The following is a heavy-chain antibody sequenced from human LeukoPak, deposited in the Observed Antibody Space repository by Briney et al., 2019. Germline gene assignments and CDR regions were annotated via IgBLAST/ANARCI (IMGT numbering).Heavy chain of an antibody. CDR2: INPNSGGT. J-gene: IGHJ5*02. V-gene: IGHV1-2*04. D-gene: IGHD6-6*01. CDR3: ARGRSVSSSFNWFDP. CDR1: GYTFTGYY. Sequence: ASVKVSCKASGYTFTGYYMHWVRQAPGQGLEWMGWINPNSGGTNYAQKFQGWVTMTRDTSISTAYMELSRLRSDDTAVYYCARGRSVSSSFNWFDPWGQGTLVTVSS.